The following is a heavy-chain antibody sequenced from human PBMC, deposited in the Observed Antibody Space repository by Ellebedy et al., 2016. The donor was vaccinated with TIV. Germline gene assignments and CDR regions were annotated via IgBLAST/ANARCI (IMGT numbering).Heavy chain of an antibody. D-gene: IGHD2-2*01. CDR3: TRGKARTGYQYGMDL. CDR2: IYSGVSGGFT. CDR1: GFSLNINY. J-gene: IGHJ6*02. V-gene: IGHV3-53*01. Sequence: PGGSLRLSCAASGFSLNINYMSWVRQAPGKGLEWVSIIYSGVSGGFTYYADSVKGRFTISRDNSTNTLYLQMNSLRAEDTAVYFCTRGKARTGYQYGMDLWGQGTTVTVSS.